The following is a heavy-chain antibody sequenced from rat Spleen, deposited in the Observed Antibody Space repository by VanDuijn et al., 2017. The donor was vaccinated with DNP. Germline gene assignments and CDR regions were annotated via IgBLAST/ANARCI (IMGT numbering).Heavy chain of an antibody. V-gene: IGHV5-46*01. CDR1: GFTFSNFP. Sequence: EVQLVESGGGLLQPGRSMKLSCAASGFTFSNFPMAWVRQAPTKGLEWVATISASGCSTYYRDSGKGRFTISRDNAKSILYLQMESLRSKDTATFYCTTDFERGYWGQGVMVTVSS. CDR3: TTDFERGY. CDR2: ISASGCST. D-gene: IGHD1-11*01. J-gene: IGHJ2*01.